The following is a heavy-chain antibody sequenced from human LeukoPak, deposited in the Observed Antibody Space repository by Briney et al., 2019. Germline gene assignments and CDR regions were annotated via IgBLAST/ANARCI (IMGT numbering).Heavy chain of an antibody. Sequence: GGSLRLSCAASGFTFSSYSMNWVRQAPGKGLEWVSYISSSGSTIYYADSVKGRFTISRDNAKNSLYLQMNSLRAEDTAIYYCARGAATNLWPSDYWGQGTLVTVSS. D-gene: IGHD3-10*01. CDR2: ISSSGSTI. CDR3: ARGAATNLWPSDY. V-gene: IGHV3-48*04. J-gene: IGHJ4*02. CDR1: GFTFSSYS.